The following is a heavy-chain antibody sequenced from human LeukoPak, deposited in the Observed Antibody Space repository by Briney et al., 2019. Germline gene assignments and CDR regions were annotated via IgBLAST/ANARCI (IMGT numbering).Heavy chain of an antibody. CDR2: IIPIFGTA. J-gene: IGHJ4*02. D-gene: IGHD4-17*01. CDR1: GGTFSSYA. V-gene: IGHV1-69*05. Sequence: ASVKVSCXASGGTFSSYAISWVRQAPGQGLEWMGRIIPIFGTANYAQKFQGRVTITTDESTSTAYMELSSLRSEDTAVYYCAIGRLYGKNFDYWGQGTLVTVSS. CDR3: AIGRLYGKNFDY.